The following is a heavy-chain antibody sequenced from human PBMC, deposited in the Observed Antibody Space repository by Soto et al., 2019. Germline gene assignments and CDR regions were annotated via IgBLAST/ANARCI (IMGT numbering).Heavy chain of an antibody. J-gene: IGHJ4*02. CDR2: ISAIYGKT. Sequence: ASVKASCKASGYTFTSYGISWVRQAPGQGLEWMGGISAIYGKTNYAQKLQGRVTMTADKSTSTAYMELRSLRSEDTAVYYCANLNSGYVNYFDYWGQRTLVTVSS. D-gene: IGHD5-12*01. V-gene: IGHV1-18*01. CDR1: GYTFTSYG. CDR3: ANLNSGYVNYFDY.